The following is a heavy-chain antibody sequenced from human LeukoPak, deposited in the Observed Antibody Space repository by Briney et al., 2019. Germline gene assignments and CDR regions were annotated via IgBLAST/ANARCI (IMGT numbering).Heavy chain of an antibody. Sequence: ASVKVSCKASGGTFSSYAISWVRQAPGQGLEWMGGIIPIFGTANYAQKFQGRVTITADESTSTAYMELSSLRSEDTAVYYCARVGITIPFGPTDHYYFDYWGQGTLVTVSS. V-gene: IGHV1-69*13. J-gene: IGHJ4*02. CDR2: IIPIFGTA. CDR1: GGTFSSYA. D-gene: IGHD3-3*01. CDR3: ARVGITIPFGPTDHYYFDY.